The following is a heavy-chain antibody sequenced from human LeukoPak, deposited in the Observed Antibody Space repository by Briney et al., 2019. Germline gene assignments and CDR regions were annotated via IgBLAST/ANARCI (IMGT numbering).Heavy chain of an antibody. Sequence: PGGFLRLSCSASGFTFSNCSMHWVRQTPGKGLEYVSVINPNGGSTYYADSVKGRFTISRDNSKNTLYLQMSSLRPDDTAVYYCVRGERIAAAADFWGQGTLVTVSS. D-gene: IGHD6-13*01. CDR1: GFTFSNCS. CDR3: VRGERIAAAADF. V-gene: IGHV3-64D*08. CDR2: INPNGGST. J-gene: IGHJ4*02.